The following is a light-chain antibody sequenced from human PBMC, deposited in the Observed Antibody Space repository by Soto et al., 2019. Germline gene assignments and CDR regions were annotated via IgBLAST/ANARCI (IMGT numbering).Light chain of an antibody. CDR2: RNN. CDR1: SSNIGSNY. J-gene: IGLJ2*01. V-gene: IGLV1-47*01. Sequence: QLVLTQPPSASGTPGQRVTISCSGSSSNIGSNYVYWYQQLPGTAPKLLIYRNNQRPSGVPDRFSGSKSGTSASLAISGLLSEDEADYYCAAWDDSLSGRVFGGGPKLTVL. CDR3: AAWDDSLSGRV.